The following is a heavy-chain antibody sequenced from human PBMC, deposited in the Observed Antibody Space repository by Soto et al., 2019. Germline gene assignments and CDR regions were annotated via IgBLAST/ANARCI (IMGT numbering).Heavy chain of an antibody. D-gene: IGHD1-1*01. V-gene: IGHV4-59*01. CDR2: IYNSGRY. CDR1: GGFI. CDR3: ARTLPNRQLFDS. J-gene: IGHJ4*02. Sequence: SETLSLTCTVSGGFIWGWIRQSPDKGLEWIGYIYNSGRYNYNPSLESQLTISIDTSKNQFSLRLASVTAADTAVYYCARTLPNRQLFDSWSQGTLVTVSS.